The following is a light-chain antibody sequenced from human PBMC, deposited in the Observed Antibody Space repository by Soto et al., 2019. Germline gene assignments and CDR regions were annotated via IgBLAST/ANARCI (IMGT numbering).Light chain of an antibody. Sequence: EIVLAQSPSTLSLSPGQRATLSCRASQSVNSSSLGWDQQKRGQAPRLLIHDASSRATGIPDRFSGSGSGTDFTLTISRLEPEDFAVYYCQQYGGSPRTFGQGTKVDIK. V-gene: IGKV3-20*01. J-gene: IGKJ1*01. CDR3: QQYGGSPRT. CDR2: DAS. CDR1: QSVNSSS.